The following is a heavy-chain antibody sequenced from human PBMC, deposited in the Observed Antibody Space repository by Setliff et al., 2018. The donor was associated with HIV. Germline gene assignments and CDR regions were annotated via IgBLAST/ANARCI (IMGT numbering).Heavy chain of an antibody. Sequence: LSLTCTVSGDSIISSRNFWGWIRQPPGKGLEWIGNIHSSGSTYYNPSLKSRVFISVDLSINQFSLKLHSVTAADAAVYYCASGEDSGTYGEPYDSWGQGALVTVSS. J-gene: IGHJ4*02. D-gene: IGHD1-26*01. CDR3: ASGEDSGTYGEPYDS. CDR1: GDSIISSRNF. CDR2: IHSSGST. V-gene: IGHV4-39*01.